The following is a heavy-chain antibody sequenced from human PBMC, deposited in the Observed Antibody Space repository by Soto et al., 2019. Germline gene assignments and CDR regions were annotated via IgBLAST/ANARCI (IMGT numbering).Heavy chain of an antibody. J-gene: IGHJ6*03. V-gene: IGHV3-64*01. Sequence: PGGSMGLSCAASGFTFNNYAMDWVRQAPGKVLEYVSGISSNGVGTYYANSVKDRFTISRDNSKNTLYLQMGSLRAEDMAVYYCARREQSDYYYMDVWGKGTSVTVSS. CDR3: ARREQSDYYYMDV. D-gene: IGHD6-19*01. CDR2: ISSNGVGT. CDR1: GFTFNNYA.